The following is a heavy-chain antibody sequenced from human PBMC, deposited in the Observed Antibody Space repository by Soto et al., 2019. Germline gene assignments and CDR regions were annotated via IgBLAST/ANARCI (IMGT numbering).Heavy chain of an antibody. V-gene: IGHV4-34*01. Sequence: SETLSLTCAVYGGSFSGYYWSWIRQPPGKGLEWIGEINHSGSTNYNPSLKSRVTISVDTSKNQFSLKLSSVTAADTAVYYCASSYYYGSGSYYRTPGAYYMDVWGKGTTVTVSS. D-gene: IGHD3-10*01. CDR3: ASSYYYGSGSYYRTPGAYYMDV. J-gene: IGHJ6*03. CDR1: GGSFSGYY. CDR2: INHSGST.